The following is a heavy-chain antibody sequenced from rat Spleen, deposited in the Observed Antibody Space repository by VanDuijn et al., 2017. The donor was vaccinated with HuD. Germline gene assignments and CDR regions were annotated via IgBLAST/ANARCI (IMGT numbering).Heavy chain of an antibody. D-gene: IGHD1-6*01. Sequence: EVQLVESGGGLVQPGRSLKLSCAASGFTFSDFNMAWVRQAPEKGLEWVASISPTGGSTHYRDSVKGRFTISRDNAKSTLYLQMDSLRSEDTATYYCATDRAFDYWGQGVMVTVSS. CDR2: ISPTGGST. CDR3: ATDRAFDY. CDR1: GFTFSDFN. J-gene: IGHJ2*01. V-gene: IGHV5S23*01.